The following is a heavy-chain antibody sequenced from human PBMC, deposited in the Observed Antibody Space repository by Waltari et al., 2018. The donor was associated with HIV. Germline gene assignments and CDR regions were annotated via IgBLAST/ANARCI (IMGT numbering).Heavy chain of an antibody. J-gene: IGHJ6*02. Sequence: QEQLVESGGGVVQPGRSLRLSCAASGFTFSSYRMHWVRQAPGKGREWVAVIWYDGNNKYYADSVKGRFTISRDNSKNTLYLQMNSLRAEDTAVYHCARDYVEAVHYGMDVWGQGTMVTVSS. CDR3: ARDYVEAVHYGMDV. CDR2: IWYDGNNK. V-gene: IGHV3-33*01. D-gene: IGHD2-21*01. CDR1: GFTFSSYR.